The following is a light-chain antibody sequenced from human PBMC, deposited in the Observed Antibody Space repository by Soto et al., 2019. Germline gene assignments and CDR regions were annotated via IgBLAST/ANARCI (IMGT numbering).Light chain of an antibody. CDR1: SSNIGAGYN. V-gene: IGLV1-40*01. CDR2: GDS. CDR3: QSYDSSLSGWL. J-gene: IGLJ3*02. Sequence: VLTQPPSVSGAPGQRVTISCTGSSSNIGAGYNVHWYQQVPGTAPKLLIYGDSNRPSGVPDRFSGSKSGTSASLAITGLQAEDEADYYCQSYDSSLSGWLFGGGTKLTGL.